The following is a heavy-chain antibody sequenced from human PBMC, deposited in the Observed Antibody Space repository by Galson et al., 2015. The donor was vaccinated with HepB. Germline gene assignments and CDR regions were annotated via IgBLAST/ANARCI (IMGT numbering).Heavy chain of an antibody. J-gene: IGHJ4*01. CDR2: IKQNGTQT. CDR1: GFTFGKYW. Sequence: SLRLSCAVSGFTFGKYWMSWVRQAPGKGLEWVVNIKQNGTQTNYLDSVKGRFIISRDNSQSLLHLQMDNLRVEDTAVYYCVRDERRMWNKGGHGTLVTVSS. D-gene: IGHD1/OR15-1a*01. V-gene: IGHV3-7*03. CDR3: VRDERRMWNK.